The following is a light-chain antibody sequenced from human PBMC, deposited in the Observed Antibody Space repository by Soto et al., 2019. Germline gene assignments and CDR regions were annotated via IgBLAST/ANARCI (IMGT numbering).Light chain of an antibody. CDR1: QSIITG. J-gene: IGKJ2*01. CDR3: QQYHSYYT. Sequence: DIHMTQSPSTLSASVGYRVTITCRATQSIITGLAWYQQKPGQAPQLMIYDDSILESGVSSRFSPSGSGTEFSLTILSLHPDDFASYYCQQYHSYYTFGQATRLEIK. CDR2: DDS. V-gene: IGKV1-5*01.